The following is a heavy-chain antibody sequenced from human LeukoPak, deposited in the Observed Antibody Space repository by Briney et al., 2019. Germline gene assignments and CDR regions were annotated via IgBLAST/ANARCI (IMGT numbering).Heavy chain of an antibody. CDR3: ARDPGDYGDYYYYMDV. CDR1: GYTFTSYG. D-gene: IGHD4-17*01. V-gene: IGHV1-18*01. Sequence: ASVKVSCKASGYTFTSYGISWVRQAPGQGLEWMGWISAYNGNTNYAQKLQGRVTMTTDTSTSTAYMELRSLRSDDTAVYYCARDPGDYGDYYYYMDVWGKGTTVTISS. J-gene: IGHJ6*03. CDR2: ISAYNGNT.